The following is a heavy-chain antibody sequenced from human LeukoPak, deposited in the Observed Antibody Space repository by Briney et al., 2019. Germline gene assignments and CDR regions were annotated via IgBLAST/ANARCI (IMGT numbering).Heavy chain of an antibody. D-gene: IGHD3-10*01. CDR2: IYYSGST. CDR3: AREADYGSGAGYFDY. Sequence: SETLSLTCTVSGGSISSYYWSWIRQPPGKGLEWIGYIYYSGSTNYNPSLKSRVTISVDTSKNQFSLKLSSVTAADTAVYYCAREADYGSGAGYFDYWGQGTLVTVSS. J-gene: IGHJ4*02. CDR1: GGSISSYY. V-gene: IGHV4-59*12.